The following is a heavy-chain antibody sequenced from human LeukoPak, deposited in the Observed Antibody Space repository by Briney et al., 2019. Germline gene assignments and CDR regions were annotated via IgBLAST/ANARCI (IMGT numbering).Heavy chain of an antibody. CDR3: ARDRQYSSSWTLPPD. D-gene: IGHD6-13*01. V-gene: IGHV3-21*01. J-gene: IGHJ4*02. Sequence: GSLRLSCAASGFTFSSYSMNWVRQAPGKGLEWVSSISSSSSYIYYADSVKGRFTISRDNAKNSLYLQMNSLRAEDTAVYYCARDRQYSSSWTLPPDWGQGTLVTVSS. CDR2: ISSSSSYI. CDR1: GFTFSSYS.